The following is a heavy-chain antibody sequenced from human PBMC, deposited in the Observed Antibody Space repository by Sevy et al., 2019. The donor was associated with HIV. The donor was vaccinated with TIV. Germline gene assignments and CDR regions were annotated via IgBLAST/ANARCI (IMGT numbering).Heavy chain of an antibody. D-gene: IGHD6-13*01. J-gene: IGHJ4*02. CDR1: GGSISSSSYY. CDR3: ARHRIKLVSFDY. V-gene: IGHV4-39*01. CDR2: IYYSGST. Sequence: SETLSLTCTVSGGSISSSSYYWGWIRQPPGKGLEWIGSIYYSGSTYYNPSLKSRVTISVDTSKNQFSLKLGSVTAAETAVYYCARHRIKLVSFDYWGQGTLVTVSS.